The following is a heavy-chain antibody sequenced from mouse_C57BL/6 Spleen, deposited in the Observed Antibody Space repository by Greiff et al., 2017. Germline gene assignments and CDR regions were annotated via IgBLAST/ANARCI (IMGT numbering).Heavy chain of an antibody. Sequence: QVQLQQSGAELVRPGTSVKMSCKASGYTFTNYWIGWAKQRPGHGLEWIGDIYPGGGFTNYNEKFKGKATLTADKSSSTAYMQFSSLASEDSAIYYYAISVGYWFAYWSQGTLVTVSA. V-gene: IGHV1-63*01. CDR2: IYPGGGFT. J-gene: IGHJ3*01. CDR3: AISVGYWFAY. D-gene: IGHD2-2*01. CDR1: GYTFTNYW.